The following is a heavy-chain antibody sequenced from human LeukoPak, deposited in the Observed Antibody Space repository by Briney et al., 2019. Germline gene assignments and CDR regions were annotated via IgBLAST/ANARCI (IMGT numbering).Heavy chain of an antibody. J-gene: IGHJ4*02. CDR2: INHSGST. CDR1: GGSFSGYY. CDR3: ARPKNYGSGSYWGY. Sequence: SETLSLTCAVYGGSFSGYYWSWIRQPPGKGLEWIGEINHSGSTNYNPSLKSRVTISVDTSKNQFSLKLSSVTAADTAVYYCARPKNYGSGSYWGYWGQGTLVTVSS. D-gene: IGHD3-10*01. V-gene: IGHV4-34*01.